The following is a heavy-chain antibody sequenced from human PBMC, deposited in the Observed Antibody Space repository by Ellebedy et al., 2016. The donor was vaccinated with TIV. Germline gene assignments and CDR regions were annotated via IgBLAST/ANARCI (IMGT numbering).Heavy chain of an antibody. CDR3: ARGLWFGELFGY. CDR1: GYTLTKLS. V-gene: IGHV1-24*01. D-gene: IGHD3-10*01. CDR2: FDPEDGKR. J-gene: IGHJ4*02. Sequence: ASVKVSCKVSGYTLTKLSMHWVRQAPGKGLEWMGGFDPEDGKRIYGQKFQGRVTMTTDTSTSTAYMELRSLRSDDTAVYYCARGLWFGELFGYWGQGTLVTVSS.